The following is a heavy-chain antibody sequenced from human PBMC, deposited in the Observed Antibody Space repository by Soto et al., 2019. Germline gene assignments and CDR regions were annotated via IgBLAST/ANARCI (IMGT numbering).Heavy chain of an antibody. V-gene: IGHV1-18*04. CDR2: ISGYNGNT. CDR1: GYSLTSFG. Sequence: ASVKVSCTASGYSLTSFGTSWVRQAPGQVLEWMGWISGYNGNTNYAQKLQGRVTMTTFTSTKTADMELRSLRSDDTAVYLCARVPMQWRGPKPRPSAYAMDAWGQGTAITVSS. J-gene: IGHJ6*02. D-gene: IGHD6-19*01. CDR3: ARVPMQWRGPKPRPSAYAMDA.